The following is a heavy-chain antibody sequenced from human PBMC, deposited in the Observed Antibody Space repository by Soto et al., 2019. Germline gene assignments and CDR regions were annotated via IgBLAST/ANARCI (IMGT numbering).Heavy chain of an antibody. J-gene: IGHJ6*02. CDR3: AKGGSGPSDYYYGMDV. CDR2: IVANGGST. D-gene: IGHD3-10*01. Sequence: EVQLLESGGGLGQPGGSLRLSCAASGFTFSYYGMNWVRQAPGKGLEWVSSIVANGGSTYYAASVRGRFTISRDNSKNNLSLQMNSLRAEDTAIYYCAKGGSGPSDYYYGMDVWGQGTTVTVSS. V-gene: IGHV3-23*01. CDR1: GFTFSYYG.